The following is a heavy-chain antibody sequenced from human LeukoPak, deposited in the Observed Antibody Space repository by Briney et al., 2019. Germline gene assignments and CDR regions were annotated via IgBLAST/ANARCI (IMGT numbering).Heavy chain of an antibody. Sequence: NAGGSLRLSCAASGFTFSNAWMHWIRQAPGKGLECVGRIKSKGDGGTTDYAAPVKGRFTISRDDSKDTMYLQMNSLKTEDTAVYYCSTGYIGVVGIEYWGQGTLVTVSS. V-gene: IGHV3-15*01. CDR3: STGYIGVVGIEY. D-gene: IGHD6-13*01. CDR2: IKSKGDGGTT. CDR1: GFTFSNAW. J-gene: IGHJ4*02.